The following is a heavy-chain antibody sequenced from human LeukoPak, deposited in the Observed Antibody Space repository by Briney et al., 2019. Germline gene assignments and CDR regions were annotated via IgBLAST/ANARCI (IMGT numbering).Heavy chain of an antibody. V-gene: IGHV3-33*06. J-gene: IGHJ4*02. D-gene: IGHD3-3*01. Sequence: GGSLRLSCAASGFTFSSYGMHWVRQAPGKGLEWVAVIWYDGSNKYYAGSVKGRFTISRDNSKNTLYLQMNSLRAEDTAVYYCAKERLRFLEWLPLDYWGQGTLVTVSS. CDR1: GFTFSSYG. CDR2: IWYDGSNK. CDR3: AKERLRFLEWLPLDY.